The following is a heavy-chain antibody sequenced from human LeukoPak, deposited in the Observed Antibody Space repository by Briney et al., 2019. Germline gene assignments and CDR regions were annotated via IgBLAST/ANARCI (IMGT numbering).Heavy chain of an antibody. D-gene: IGHD2-21*02. CDR1: GGSISSYY. J-gene: IGHJ4*02. Sequence: SETLSFTCTVSGGSISSYYWSWIRQPAGKGLEWIGRISASGNTNYNPSLKSRVTMSVDTSKNLFALKLSSVTAADTAVYYCARQGVATAIDYWGQGTLVTVSS. CDR2: ISASGNT. CDR3: ARQGVATAIDY. V-gene: IGHV4-4*07.